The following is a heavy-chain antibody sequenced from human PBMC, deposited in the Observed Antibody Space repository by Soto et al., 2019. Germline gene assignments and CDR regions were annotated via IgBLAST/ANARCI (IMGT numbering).Heavy chain of an antibody. J-gene: IGHJ4*02. CDR3: SIRSGDFSSGYYPFDY. D-gene: IGHD3-3*01. CDR2: ISGSAGT. CDR1: GFTFSSYA. V-gene: IGHV3-23*01. Sequence: EVQLLESGGGLVQPGGSLRLSCAASGFTFSSYAMSWVRQAPGKGLERISSISGSAGTYYADSVKGRSTFSRDNSKNTLYLQINSLRAEDTAVYYCSIRSGDFSSGYYPFDYWGQGTLVTVSS.